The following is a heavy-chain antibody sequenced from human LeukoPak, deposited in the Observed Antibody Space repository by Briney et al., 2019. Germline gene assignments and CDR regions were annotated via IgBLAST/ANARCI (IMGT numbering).Heavy chain of an antibody. Sequence: PGGSLRLSCPASGFTFSNYWMHWVRQAPGKGLVWVSRINSDGSITSYADSVKGRFSISRDNAKNTLYLQMNSLRAEDTAVYYCARGPMVRTNLFDYWGQGTLFTVSS. J-gene: IGHJ4*02. CDR3: ARGPMVRTNLFDY. CDR1: GFTFSNYW. CDR2: INSDGSIT. V-gene: IGHV3-74*01. D-gene: IGHD3-10*01.